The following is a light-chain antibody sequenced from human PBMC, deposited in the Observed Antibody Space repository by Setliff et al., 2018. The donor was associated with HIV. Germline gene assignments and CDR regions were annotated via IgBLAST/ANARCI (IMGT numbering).Light chain of an antibody. CDR1: SSDVGSYNL. J-gene: IGLJ1*01. Sequence: QSVLTQPASVSGSPGQSITISCTGTSSDVGSYNLVSWYQQHPGKAPKLMIYEVIKRPSGVSNRFSGSKSGNTASLTISGLQAEDEADYYCCSYAGNRTYVFGTGTKVNVL. V-gene: IGLV2-23*02. CDR2: EVI. CDR3: CSYAGNRTYV.